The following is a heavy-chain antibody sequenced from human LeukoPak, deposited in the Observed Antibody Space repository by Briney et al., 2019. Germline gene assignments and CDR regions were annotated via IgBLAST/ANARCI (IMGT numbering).Heavy chain of an antibody. CDR1: GGTFTNYA. D-gene: IGHD3-9*01. J-gene: IGHJ4*02. V-gene: IGHV1-69*04. CDR3: ARGGGVDILTGFQY. Sequence: GASVKVSCKASGGTFTNYAINWVRQAPGQGLEWMGRIIPILDVTNYAQTFQGRVTITADQSTSTAYMELSSLRSEDTAVYYCARGGGVDILTGFQYWGQGTLVTVSS. CDR2: IIPILDVT.